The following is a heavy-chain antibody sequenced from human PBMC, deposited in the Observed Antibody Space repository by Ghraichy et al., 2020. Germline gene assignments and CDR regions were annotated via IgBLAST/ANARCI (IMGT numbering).Heavy chain of an antibody. J-gene: IGHJ4*02. D-gene: IGHD1-1*01. Sequence: GGSLRLSCAASEFTFSSYSMNWVRQAPGKGLEWIPYISSSATTIYYADSVKGRFTTSRDNAKNSLYLQMNSLRDEDTAVYYCANVRGWNDGRDYWGQGTLVTVSS. V-gene: IGHV3-48*02. CDR1: EFTFSSYS. CDR3: ANVRGWNDGRDY. CDR2: ISSSATTI.